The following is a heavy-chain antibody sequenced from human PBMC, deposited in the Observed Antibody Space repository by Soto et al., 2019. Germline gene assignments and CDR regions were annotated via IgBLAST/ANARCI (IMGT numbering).Heavy chain of an antibody. CDR3: ARGVTAAVDY. V-gene: IGHV1-8*01. CDR1: GYSFTGLD. CDR2: MEPSSGRT. J-gene: IGHJ4*02. Sequence: APVKVSCKASGYSFTGLDINWVRQTTGQGLEWMGWMEPSSGRTGYAQKFQGRVTMTRDTSINTAYMELSSLTSDDTAFYYCARGVTAAVDYWGQATLVTLSS. D-gene: IGHD6-13*01.